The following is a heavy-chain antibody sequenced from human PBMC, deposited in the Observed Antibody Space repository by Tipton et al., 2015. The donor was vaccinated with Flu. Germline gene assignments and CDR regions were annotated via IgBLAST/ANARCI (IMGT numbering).Heavy chain of an antibody. Sequence: TLSLTCTVSGGSFSRGSDFWSWIRQPAGKGLEWLGRIYPSGSTNYNPSLKSRVAISINTSKNQFSLQLTSVTAADTAVYYCARGSGSGTYVIFDYWGQGTLVTVSS. CDR1: GGSFSRGSDF. CDR2: IYPSGST. CDR3: ARGSGSGTYVIFDY. D-gene: IGHD3-10*01. J-gene: IGHJ4*02. V-gene: IGHV4-61*02.